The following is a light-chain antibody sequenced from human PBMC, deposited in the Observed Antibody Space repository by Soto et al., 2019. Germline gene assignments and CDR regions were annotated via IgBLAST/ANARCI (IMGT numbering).Light chain of an antibody. CDR1: QSVSSSY. V-gene: IGKV3-20*01. J-gene: IGKJ5*01. CDR3: QQYGSSLSIT. Sequence: EIVLTQSPGTLSLSPGERVTLSCRASQSVSSSYLAWYQQKPGQAPRLLIYGASSRATGISDRFSGSGSGTDFTLTISRLEPEAFAVYYCQQYGSSLSITFGQGTRLENK. CDR2: GAS.